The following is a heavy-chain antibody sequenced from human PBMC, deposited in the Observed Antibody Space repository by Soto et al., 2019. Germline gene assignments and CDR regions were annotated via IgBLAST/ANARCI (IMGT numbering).Heavy chain of an antibody. CDR3: AGQPSYGDPMDY. CDR2: VFFSGST. CDR1: GRSITTDGYY. J-gene: IGHJ4*02. Sequence: SETLSLTCSVSGRSITTDGYYWSWVRQHPGKALEWIGFVFFSGSTYYNPSLKSRVAMSLDRSKNQFSLELTSLTAADTGVYYCAGQPSYGDPMDYWGRGTLVTVSS. D-gene: IGHD4-17*01. V-gene: IGHV4-31*03.